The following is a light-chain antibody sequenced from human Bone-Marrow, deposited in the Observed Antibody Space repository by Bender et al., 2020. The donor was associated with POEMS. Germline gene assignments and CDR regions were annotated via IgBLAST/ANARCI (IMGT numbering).Light chain of an antibody. Sequence: QSALTQPPSASGSPGQSVTISCTGTSGDIGEYNFVSWYQQHPGKAPKLMIFEVSKRPSGVPDRFSGSKSGNTASLTVSGLQAEDEADYYCCSYAGSRPLVFGTGTKVTVL. CDR2: EVS. CDR3: CSYAGSRPLV. J-gene: IGLJ1*01. CDR1: SGDIGEYNF. V-gene: IGLV2-8*01.